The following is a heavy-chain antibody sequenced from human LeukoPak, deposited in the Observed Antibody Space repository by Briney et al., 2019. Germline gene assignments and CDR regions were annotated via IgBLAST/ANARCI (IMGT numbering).Heavy chain of an antibody. CDR3: ARRVLLGYCSSTSCLWAFDI. J-gene: IGHJ3*02. D-gene: IGHD2-2*03. CDR2: INPNSGGT. Sequence: ASVKVSCKASGYTFTGYYMHWVRQAPGQGLEWMGWINPNSGGTNYAQKFQGWVTMTRDTSISTAYMELSRLRSDDTAVYYCARRVLLGYCSSTSCLWAFDIWGQGTMVTVSS. CDR1: GYTFTGYY. V-gene: IGHV1-2*04.